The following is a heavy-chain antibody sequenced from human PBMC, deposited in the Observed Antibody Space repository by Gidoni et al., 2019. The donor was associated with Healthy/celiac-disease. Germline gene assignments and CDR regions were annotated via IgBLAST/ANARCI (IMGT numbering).Heavy chain of an antibody. D-gene: IGHD6-13*01. V-gene: IGHV4-34*01. CDR2: INHSGST. CDR3: ARGAWVNSSWYSPYGMDV. Sequence: QVQLQQWGAGLLKPSETLSLTCAVYGGSFSGYYWSWIRQPPGKGLEWIGEINHSGSTNYNPSLKSRVTISVDTSKNQFSLKLSSVTAADTAVYYCARGAWVNSSWYSPYGMDVWGQGTTVTVSS. CDR1: GGSFSGYY. J-gene: IGHJ6*02.